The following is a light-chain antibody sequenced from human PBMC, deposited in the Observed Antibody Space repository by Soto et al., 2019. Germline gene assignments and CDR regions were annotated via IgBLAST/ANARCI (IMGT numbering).Light chain of an antibody. CDR1: QSISSW. CDR2: KAS. Sequence: DIQMTQSPSTLSASVGDRVTIACRASQSISSWLAWYQQKPGKAPKLLIYKASSLESGVPSRFSGSGSGTEFTLTISSLQPDDFATYYCQQYNSFPYTFGQGTKLEIK. J-gene: IGKJ2*01. V-gene: IGKV1-5*03. CDR3: QQYNSFPYT.